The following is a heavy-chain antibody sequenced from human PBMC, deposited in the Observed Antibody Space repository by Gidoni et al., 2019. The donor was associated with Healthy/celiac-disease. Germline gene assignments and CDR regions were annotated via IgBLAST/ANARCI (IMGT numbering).Heavy chain of an antibody. CDR1: GYTFPGYY. CDR2: FNPNGGGT. J-gene: IGHJ4*02. Sequence: QVQLVQSGAEVKKPGASVKVSCKASGYTFPGYYLLWVRQAPGQGLEWMGWFNPNGGGTNYAQKFKGRVTMTRDTSISTAYMELSRLRSDDTAVYYCARDKPWGQLVPFDYWGQGTLVTVSS. D-gene: IGHD6-6*01. CDR3: ARDKPWGQLVPFDY. V-gene: IGHV1-2*02.